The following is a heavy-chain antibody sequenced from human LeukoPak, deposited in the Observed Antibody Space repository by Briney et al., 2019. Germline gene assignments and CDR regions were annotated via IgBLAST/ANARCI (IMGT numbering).Heavy chain of an antibody. Sequence: SETLSLTCTVSGGSISSSSYYWGWIRQPPGKGLEWIGSIYYSGSTYYNPSLKSRVTISVDTSKNQFSLKLSSVTAADTAVYYCARDAYYCSSTSCYTDWFDPWGQGTLVTASS. CDR1: GGSISSSSYY. V-gene: IGHV4-39*07. D-gene: IGHD2-2*02. J-gene: IGHJ5*02. CDR2: IYYSGST. CDR3: ARDAYYCSSTSCYTDWFDP.